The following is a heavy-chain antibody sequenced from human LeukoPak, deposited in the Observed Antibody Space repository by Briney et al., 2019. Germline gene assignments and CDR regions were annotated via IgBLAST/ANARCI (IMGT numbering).Heavy chain of an antibody. CDR2: IYTSGST. CDR1: GGSISSYY. D-gene: IGHD3-10*01. J-gene: IGHJ5*02. CDR3: ARSAMARGVIMGWFDP. V-gene: IGHV4-4*09. Sequence: PSETLSLTCTVSGGSISSYYWSWIRQPPGKGLEWIGYIYTSGSTNYNPSLKSRVTISVDTSKNQFSLKLSSVTAADSAVYYCARSAMARGVIMGWFDPWGQGSQVTVSS.